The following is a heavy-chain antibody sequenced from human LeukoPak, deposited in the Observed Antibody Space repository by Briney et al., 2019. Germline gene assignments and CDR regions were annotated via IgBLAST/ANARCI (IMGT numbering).Heavy chain of an antibody. CDR2: IGTDGSYI. J-gene: IGHJ3*02. CDR3: ARKMKTGDRVGTFDI. CDR1: GFNLSSHN. Sequence: GGSLTLPCAGTGFNLSSHNRNWGRHTPEKGLEWVSSIGTDGSYIYDADSVQGRFTISRDNAKNSMFLQMNSLTAEDTAVYYCARKMKTGDRVGTFDIWGQGTMVTVSS. D-gene: IGHD1-1*01. V-gene: IGHV3-21*01.